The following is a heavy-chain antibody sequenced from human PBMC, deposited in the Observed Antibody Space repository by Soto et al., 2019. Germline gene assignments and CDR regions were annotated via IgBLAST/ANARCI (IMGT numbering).Heavy chain of an antibody. D-gene: IGHD3-9*01. CDR1: GGTLSSET. Sequence: QVQLVQSGPEVKKSGYSVKVSCKVSGGTLSSETISWLRQAPGQGLEWMGRIIPLLGIGNYAQKFQGRVTITEDISTNTGYMELSSLTSQDTAIYYCAREEGYYNMETFPVYYMDVWVNGTTVTVSS. CDR2: IIPLLGIG. J-gene: IGHJ6*03. V-gene: IGHV1-69*08. CDR3: AREEGYYNMETFPVYYMDV.